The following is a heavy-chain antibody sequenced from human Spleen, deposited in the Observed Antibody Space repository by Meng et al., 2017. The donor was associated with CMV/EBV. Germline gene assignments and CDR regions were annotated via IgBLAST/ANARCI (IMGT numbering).Heavy chain of an antibody. CDR2: IIPIFTKA. CDR1: GDTFSSYA. CDR3: ARTSYLYHDSGGYHYDGAFDV. Sequence: SVKVSCKASGDTFSSYAINRVRQAPGQGLEWMGGIIPIFTKANYAQKFQGRVTISTDESTRTAYMELRSLRSEDTAVYYCARTSYLYHDSGGYHYDGAFDVWGQGTMVTVSS. J-gene: IGHJ3*01. D-gene: IGHD3-22*01. V-gene: IGHV1-69*05.